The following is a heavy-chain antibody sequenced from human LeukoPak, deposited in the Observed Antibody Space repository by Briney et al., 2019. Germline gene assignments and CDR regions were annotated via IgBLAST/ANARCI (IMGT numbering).Heavy chain of an antibody. J-gene: IGHJ6*02. CDR3: ATEYRLGMDV. CDR2: ISSSGSTI. CDR1: GFTFSSYE. V-gene: IGHV3-48*03. Sequence: GGSLRLSCEASGFTFSSYEMNWVRQAPGKGLEWISYISSSGSTIYYADSVKGRFTISRDNAKNSLYLQMNSLRAEDTAVYYCATEYRLGMDVWGQGTTVIVSS. D-gene: IGHD6-6*01.